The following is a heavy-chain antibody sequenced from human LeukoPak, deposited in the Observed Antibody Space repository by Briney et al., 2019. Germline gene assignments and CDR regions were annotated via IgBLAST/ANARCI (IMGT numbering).Heavy chain of an antibody. D-gene: IGHD2-2*01. V-gene: IGHV4-39*07. CDR3: ARGGYCSSTSCYGALRAETFDI. Sequence: SETLSLTCTVSGGSISSSSYYWGWIRQPPGKGLEWIGSIYYSGSTYYNPSLKSRVTISVDTSKNQFSLKLSSVTAADTAVYYCARGGYCSSTSCYGALRAETFDIWGQGTMVTVSS. CDR2: IYYSGST. CDR1: GGSISSSSYY. J-gene: IGHJ3*02.